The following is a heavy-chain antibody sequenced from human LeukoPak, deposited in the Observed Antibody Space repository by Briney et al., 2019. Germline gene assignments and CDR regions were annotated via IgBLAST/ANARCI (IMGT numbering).Heavy chain of an antibody. V-gene: IGHV1-2*04. CDR2: INPNSGGT. J-gene: IGHJ6*02. D-gene: IGHD2-2*01. CDR3: ARDLATQPSLDYYYYGMDV. Sequence: GASVKVSCKASGYTFTGYYMHWVRQAPGQGLEWMGWINPNSGGTNYAQKFQGWVTMTRDTSISTAYMELSRLRSDDTAVYYCARDLATQPSLDYYYYGMDVWGQGTTVTVSS. CDR1: GYTFTGYY.